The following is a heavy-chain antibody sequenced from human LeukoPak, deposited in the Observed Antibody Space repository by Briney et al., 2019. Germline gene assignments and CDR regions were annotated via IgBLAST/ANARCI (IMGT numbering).Heavy chain of an antibody. J-gene: IGHJ4*02. CDR2: IILIFGTA. D-gene: IGHD3-22*01. Sequence: SVRVSCKASGGTFSSYAISWVRQAPGQGLEWMGGIILIFGTANYAQKFQGRVTITADESTSTAYMELSSLRSEDTAVYYCAREVGGYYDSSGYLDDYWGQGTLVTVSS. CDR1: GGTFSSYA. V-gene: IGHV1-69*13. CDR3: AREVGGYYDSSGYLDDY.